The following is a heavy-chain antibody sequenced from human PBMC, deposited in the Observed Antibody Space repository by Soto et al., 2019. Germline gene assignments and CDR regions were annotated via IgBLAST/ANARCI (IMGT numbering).Heavy chain of an antibody. CDR2: ISFDGIKK. V-gene: IGHV3-30*18. J-gene: IGHJ6*02. D-gene: IGHD6-13*01. CDR3: ANPIVAAGHYGMHX. Sequence: PGGSLRRACAASGFTFRSYDMHWVRQAPGKGLEWMGVISFDGIKKYYADYVKGRFTISRDSSKKKLYLQMNSLRFEDTAVYYCANPIVAAGHYGMHXWGQVTTVTVS. CDR1: GFTFRSYD.